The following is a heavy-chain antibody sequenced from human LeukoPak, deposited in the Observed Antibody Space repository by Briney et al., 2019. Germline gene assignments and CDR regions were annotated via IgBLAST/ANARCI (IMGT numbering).Heavy chain of an antibody. J-gene: IGHJ6*03. Sequence: SVNVSCKASGGTFSSYAISGVRQAPGRGLEWMGGIIPIFCTANHAPKFQGRITITADESPSPVYIELSSLRSEDTAVYYRARETTVITPAPYYYYEYMDVWGKGTTVTVSS. D-gene: IGHD4-11*01. CDR3: ARETTVITPAPYYYYEYMDV. CDR2: IIPIFCTA. V-gene: IGHV1-69*13. CDR1: GGTFSSYA.